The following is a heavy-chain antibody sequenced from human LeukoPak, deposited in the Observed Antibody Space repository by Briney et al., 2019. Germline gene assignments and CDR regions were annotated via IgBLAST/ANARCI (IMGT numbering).Heavy chain of an antibody. CDR2: INPSGGST. D-gene: IGHD3-3*01. CDR1: GYTFTSYG. Sequence: GASVKVSCKASGYTFTSYGISWVRQAPGQGLEWMGIINPSGGSTSYAQKFQGRVTMTRDTSTSTVYMELSGLRSEDTAVYYCARDGVLRFLEWLSPTYYYYMDVWGKGTTVTVSS. V-gene: IGHV1-46*01. CDR3: ARDGVLRFLEWLSPTYYYYMDV. J-gene: IGHJ6*03.